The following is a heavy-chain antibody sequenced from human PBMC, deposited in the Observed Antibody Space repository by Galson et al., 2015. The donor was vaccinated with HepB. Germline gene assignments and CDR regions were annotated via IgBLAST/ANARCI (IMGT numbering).Heavy chain of an antibody. D-gene: IGHD3-10*01. Sequence: SLRLSCAASGFTFEDYAMHWVRQVPGKGLEWVSGISWNSDFTGYADYVRGRFTISRDNAKYSLYLQMNSLRAEDTALYYCAQDLTYYYGSGSYFVGMDVWGQGTLVIVSS. CDR3: AQDLTYYYGSGSYFVGMDV. V-gene: IGHV3-9*01. J-gene: IGHJ4*02. CDR2: ISWNSDFT. CDR1: GFTFEDYA.